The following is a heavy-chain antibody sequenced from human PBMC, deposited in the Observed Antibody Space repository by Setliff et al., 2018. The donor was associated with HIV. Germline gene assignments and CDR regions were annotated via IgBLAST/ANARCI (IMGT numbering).Heavy chain of an antibody. J-gene: IGHJ4*02. CDR2: IIPIFGTA. Sequence: ASVKVSCKASGGTFSSYAISWVRQAPGQGLEWMGGIIPIFGTANYAQKFQGRVTITADESTSTAYMELSSLRSEDTAVYYCARESFWSATRDAWDYWGQGTLVTVSS. D-gene: IGHD3-3*01. CDR1: GGTFSSYA. V-gene: IGHV1-69*13. CDR3: ARESFWSATRDAWDY.